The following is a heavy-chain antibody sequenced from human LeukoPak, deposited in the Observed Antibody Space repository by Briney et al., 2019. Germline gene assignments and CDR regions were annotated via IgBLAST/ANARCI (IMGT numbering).Heavy chain of an antibody. Sequence: PSETLSLTCAVYGGSFSDYYWSWIRQPPGKGLEWIGEINHSGSTKYNPSLKSRVTISVDTSKNQFSLKLSSVTAADTAVYYCARGFLSVVWSGPYYRDVWGIGTTVTASS. CDR3: ARGFLSVVWSGPYYRDV. CDR2: INHSGST. V-gene: IGHV4-34*01. D-gene: IGHD3-3*01. J-gene: IGHJ6*03. CDR1: GGSFSDYY.